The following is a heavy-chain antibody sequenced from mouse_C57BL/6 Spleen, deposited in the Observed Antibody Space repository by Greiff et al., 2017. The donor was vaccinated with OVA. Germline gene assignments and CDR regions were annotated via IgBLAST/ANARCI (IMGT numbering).Heavy chain of an antibody. V-gene: IGHV1-74*01. CDR3: AGDYYAMDY. CDR2: IHPSDSDT. CDR1: GYTLNSSW. Sequence: VQLQQPGAELVKPGASVKVSCKASGYTLNSSWMQRVKQRPGQGLEWIGRIHPSDSDTNYNQKFKGKAALTVDKSSSTAYMQLSSLTSEDSAVYYCAGDYYAMDYWGQGTSVTVSS. J-gene: IGHJ4*01.